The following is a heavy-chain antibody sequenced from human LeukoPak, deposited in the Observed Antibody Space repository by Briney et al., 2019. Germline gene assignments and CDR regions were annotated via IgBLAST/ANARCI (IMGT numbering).Heavy chain of an antibody. CDR1: GFTFSSYA. D-gene: IGHD1-14*01. Sequence: GGSLRLSCAASGFTFSSYAMSWVRQAPGKGLEWVSAISGSGGSTYYADSVKGRFTISRDNSKDTLYLQMNSLRAEDTAVYYCAKDPDSTGGFNDYWGQGALVTVSS. CDR3: AKDPDSTGGFNDY. J-gene: IGHJ4*02. CDR2: ISGSGGST. V-gene: IGHV3-23*01.